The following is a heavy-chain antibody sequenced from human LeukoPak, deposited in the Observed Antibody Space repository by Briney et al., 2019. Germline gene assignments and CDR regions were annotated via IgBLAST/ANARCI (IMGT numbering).Heavy chain of an antibody. CDR3: ARGAILRYFDWLLGANWFDP. CDR1: GYSFADYY. D-gene: IGHD3-9*01. J-gene: IGHJ5*02. V-gene: IGHV1-2*02. Sequence: ASVKVSCKASGYSFADYYMHWVRQAPGQGLEWMGWINPNSGGTNYAQKFQGRVTMTRDTSISTAYMELSRLRSDDTAVYYCARGAILRYFDWLLGANWFDPWGQGTLVTVSS. CDR2: INPNSGGT.